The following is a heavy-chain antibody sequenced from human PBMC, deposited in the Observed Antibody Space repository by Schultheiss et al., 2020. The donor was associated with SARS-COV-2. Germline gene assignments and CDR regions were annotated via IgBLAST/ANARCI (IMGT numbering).Heavy chain of an antibody. V-gene: IGHV3-23*01. Sequence: GGSLRLSCAASGFTFSSYAMSWVRQAPGKGLEWVSAISGSGGSTYYADSVKGRFTISRDNSKNTLYLQMNSLRAEDTAVYYCASDVTNYYYYGMDVWGQGTTVTVSS. CDR3: ASDVTNYYYYGMDV. D-gene: IGHD2-21*02. CDR2: ISGSGGST. J-gene: IGHJ6*02. CDR1: GFTFSSYA.